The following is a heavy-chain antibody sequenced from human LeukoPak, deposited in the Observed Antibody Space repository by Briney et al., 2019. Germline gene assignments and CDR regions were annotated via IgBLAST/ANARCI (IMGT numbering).Heavy chain of an antibody. D-gene: IGHD2-2*01. CDR1: GFTFSLYW. Sequence: PGGSLRLSCAASGFTFSLYWMSWVRQAPGKGLEWVANIKRDGSEKDYVDSVKGRFTISRDNAKNSLYLQMNSLRAEDTAMYYCARHPIVALSTAPFDYWGQGTLVTVSS. V-gene: IGHV3-7*01. CDR2: IKRDGSEK. CDR3: ARHPIVALSTAPFDY. J-gene: IGHJ4*02.